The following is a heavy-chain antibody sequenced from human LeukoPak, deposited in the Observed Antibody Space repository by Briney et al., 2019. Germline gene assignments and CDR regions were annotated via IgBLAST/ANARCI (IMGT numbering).Heavy chain of an antibody. D-gene: IGHD1-26*01. J-gene: IGHJ4*02. Sequence: GASVKVSCKASGCTFTSYYMHWVRQAPGQGLEWMGIINPSGGSTSYAQKFQGRVTMTRDMSTSTVYMELSSLRSKDTAVYYCARESGSYYFDYWGQGTLVTVSS. V-gene: IGHV1-46*01. CDR3: ARESGSYYFDY. CDR2: INPSGGST. CDR1: GCTFTSYY.